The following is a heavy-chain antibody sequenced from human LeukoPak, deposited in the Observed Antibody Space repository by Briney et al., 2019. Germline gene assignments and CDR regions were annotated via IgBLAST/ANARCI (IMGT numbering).Heavy chain of an antibody. Sequence: QAGGSLRLSCAASGFSFTGYEMNWVRQAPGKGLEWVSHISSSGNTIYYADSVKGRFTISRDNSKNTLYLQMNSLRAEDTAVYYCARDGMVKLAKYYYYGMDVWGQGTTVTVSS. J-gene: IGHJ6*02. V-gene: IGHV3-48*03. CDR3: ARDGMVKLAKYYYYGMDV. CDR2: ISSSGNTI. CDR1: GFSFTGYE. D-gene: IGHD4-23*01.